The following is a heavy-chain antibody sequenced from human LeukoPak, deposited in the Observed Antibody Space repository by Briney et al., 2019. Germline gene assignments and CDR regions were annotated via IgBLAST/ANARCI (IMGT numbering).Heavy chain of an antibody. CDR1: GGSISSGDYY. Sequence: PSETLSLTCTVSGGSISSGDYYWSWIRQPPGKGLEWIGYIYYSGSTYYNPSLKSRVTISVDTSKNQFSLKLSSVTAADTAVYYCARGHPDSGSYVFDYWGQGTLVTVSS. CDR3: ARGHPDSGSYVFDY. J-gene: IGHJ4*02. V-gene: IGHV4-30-4*01. CDR2: IYYSGST. D-gene: IGHD1-26*01.